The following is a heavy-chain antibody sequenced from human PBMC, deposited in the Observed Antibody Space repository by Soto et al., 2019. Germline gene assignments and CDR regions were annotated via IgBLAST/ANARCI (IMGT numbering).Heavy chain of an antibody. J-gene: IGHJ4*02. D-gene: IGHD3-16*01. V-gene: IGHV3-23*01. CDR1: GFTFSRHG. CDR2: LTSSGGTT. Sequence: EVQLLESGGGLVQPGGSLRLSCAASGFTFSRHGMSWVRQAPGKGLEWVSALTSSGGTTYYADSVKGRFTISRDNSKNTLYLQMNSLIVEDTDVYYCAKVMGGWVNKFYFYYWGQGALVTVSS. CDR3: AKVMGGWVNKFYFYY.